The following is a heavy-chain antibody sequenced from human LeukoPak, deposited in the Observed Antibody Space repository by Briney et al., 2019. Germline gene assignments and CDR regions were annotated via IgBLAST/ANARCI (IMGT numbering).Heavy chain of an antibody. CDR3: ARDLGSSSWYEDAFDI. CDR2: INAGNGNT. V-gene: IGHV1-3*01. J-gene: IGHJ3*02. CDR1: GYTFTSYA. Sequence: ASVKVSCKASGYTFTSYAIHWVRQAPGQRLEWMGWINAGNGNTKYSQKFQGRVTITRDTSASTAYMELSSLRSEDTAVYYCARDLGSSSWYEDAFDIWGQGTMVTVSS. D-gene: IGHD6-13*01.